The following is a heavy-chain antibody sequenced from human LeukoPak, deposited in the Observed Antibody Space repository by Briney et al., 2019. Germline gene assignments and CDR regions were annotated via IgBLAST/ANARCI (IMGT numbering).Heavy chain of an antibody. Sequence: SETLSLTCTVSGGSISSYYWSWIRQPPGKGLEWIGYIYYSGSTNYNPSLKSRVTMSVDTSKNQFSLKLSSVTAADTAVYYCARSGSYGDPRYYYYYGMDVWGQGTTVTVSS. CDR3: ARSGSYGDPRYYYYYGMDV. J-gene: IGHJ6*02. CDR2: IYYSGST. CDR1: GGSISSYY. V-gene: IGHV4-59*12. D-gene: IGHD4-17*01.